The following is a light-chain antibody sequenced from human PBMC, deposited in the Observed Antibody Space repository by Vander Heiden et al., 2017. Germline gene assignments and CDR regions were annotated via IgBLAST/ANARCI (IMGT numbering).Light chain of an antibody. CDR2: HVN. V-gene: IGLV1-44*01. Sequence: QSVLTQSPSASGTPGHTVTISCSGSDSNIGSDTVTWYQQLPGTAPKLLIYHVNQRPSGVPDRFSASKSGTSASLGISGLKSEDEADYYCAAWDDSLSGWVFGGGTKLT. CDR3: AAWDDSLSGWV. J-gene: IGLJ3*02. CDR1: DSNIGSDT.